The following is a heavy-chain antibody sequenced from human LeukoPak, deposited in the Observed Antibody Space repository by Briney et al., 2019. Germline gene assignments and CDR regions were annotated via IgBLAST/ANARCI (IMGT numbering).Heavy chain of an antibody. D-gene: IGHD2-2*01. Sequence: GGSLRLSCTASGFTFGDYAMNWVRQAPGKGLEWVGFIRSKAFGGTTEYAASVKGRFTISRDDSKTIAYLQMNSLKTEDTAVYYCTRVPRRVPAVTLFDYWGQGTLVTVSS. J-gene: IGHJ4*02. CDR2: IRSKAFGGTT. V-gene: IGHV3-49*04. CDR1: GFTFGDYA. CDR3: TRVPRRVPAVTLFDY.